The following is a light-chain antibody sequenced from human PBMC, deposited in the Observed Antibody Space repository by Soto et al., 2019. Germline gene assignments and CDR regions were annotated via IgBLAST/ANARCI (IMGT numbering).Light chain of an antibody. V-gene: IGKV3-20*01. CDR1: QIIANN. J-gene: IGKJ5*01. CDR3: QQYGTSEII. CDR2: DTS. Sequence: EIVMMQSPATLSVSPGERATLPCRASQIIANNLAWYQQKPGQAPRLLIYDTSSRATGIPDRFSGSGSGTDFTLTISRLEPEDFSVFYCQQYGTSEIIFGQGTRLEIK.